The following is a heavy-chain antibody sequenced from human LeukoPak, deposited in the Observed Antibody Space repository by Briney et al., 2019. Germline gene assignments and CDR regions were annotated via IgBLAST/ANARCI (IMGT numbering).Heavy chain of an antibody. CDR1: GFAFSSYA. CDR2: ISGSGGST. J-gene: IGHJ4*02. D-gene: IGHD3-22*01. V-gene: IGHV3-23*01. Sequence: GGSLRLSCAASGFAFSSYAMSWVRQAPGKGLEWVSAISGSGGSTYYADSVKGRFTISRDNSKNTLYLQMNSLRAEDTAVYYCAKDDSSGFYRRYWGQGTLVTVSS. CDR3: AKDDSSGFYRRY.